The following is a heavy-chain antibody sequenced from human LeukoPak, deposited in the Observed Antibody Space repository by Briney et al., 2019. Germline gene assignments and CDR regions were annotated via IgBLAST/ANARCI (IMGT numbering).Heavy chain of an antibody. CDR2: IIPIFGTA. Sequence: SVTVSCKASGGTFSSYAISWVRQAPGEGLEWMGGIIPIFGTANYAQKFQGRVTITADESTSTAYMELSSLRSEDTAVYYCARDSHGYYYGSGSYPPGGYYYGMVVWGKGTTVTVSS. J-gene: IGHJ6*04. CDR3: ARDSHGYYYGSGSYPPGGYYYGMVV. D-gene: IGHD3-10*01. V-gene: IGHV1-69*13. CDR1: GGTFSSYA.